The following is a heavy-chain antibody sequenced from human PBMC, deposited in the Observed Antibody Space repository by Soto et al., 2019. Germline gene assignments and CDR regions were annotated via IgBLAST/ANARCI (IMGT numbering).Heavy chain of an antibody. V-gene: IGHV4-31*03. J-gene: IGHJ6*01. CDR1: VGSISSGGYY. CDR2: VYYSATT. Sequence: TLSVTCTFSVGSISSGGYYWRWIRQHPGKGLEWIGYVYYSATTYYNPSLKSRVTISVDTSKNQFSLKLSSVTAADTAVYYCPRDHPRNSYDDGMDVWGQGTTVTVSS. CDR3: PRDHPRNSYDDGMDV.